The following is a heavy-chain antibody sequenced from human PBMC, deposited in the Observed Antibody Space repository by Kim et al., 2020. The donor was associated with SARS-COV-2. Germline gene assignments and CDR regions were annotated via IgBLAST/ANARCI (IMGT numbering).Heavy chain of an antibody. CDR2: INHSGST. Sequence: SETLSLTCAVYGGSFSGYYWSWIRQPPGKGLEWIGEINHSGSTNYNPSLKSRVTISVDTSKNQFSLKLSSVTAADTAVYYCARGRMTRITMVRGRFDPWG. CDR1: GGSFSGYY. J-gene: IGHJ5*02. V-gene: IGHV4-34*01. D-gene: IGHD3-10*01. CDR3: ARGRMTRITMVRGRFDP.